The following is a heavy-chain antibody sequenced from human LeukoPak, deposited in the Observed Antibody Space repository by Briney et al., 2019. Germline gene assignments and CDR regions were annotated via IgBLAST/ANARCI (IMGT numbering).Heavy chain of an antibody. CDR1: GGTFSSYA. D-gene: IGHD3-3*01. CDR3: ARDRGGITIFGVVIHDAFDI. CDR2: IIPILGIA. J-gene: IGHJ3*02. V-gene: IGHV1-69*04. Sequence: SVKVSCKASGGTFSSYAISWVRQAPGQGLEWMGRIIPILGIANYAQKFQGRVTITADKSTSTAYMELSSLRSEDTAVYYCARDRGGITIFGVVIHDAFDIWGQGTMVTVSS.